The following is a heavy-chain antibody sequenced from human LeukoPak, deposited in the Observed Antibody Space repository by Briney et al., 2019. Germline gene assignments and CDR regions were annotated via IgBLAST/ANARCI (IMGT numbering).Heavy chain of an antibody. Sequence: EASVKVSCKASGYTFTSYDTNWVRQATGRGLEWMGWMNANSGNTGYAQKFQGRVTMTRNTSISTAYMELSSLRSEDTAVYYCARGRLVGWYYYMDVWGKGTTVTVSS. J-gene: IGHJ6*03. CDR3: ARGRLVGWYYYMDV. D-gene: IGHD2-15*01. V-gene: IGHV1-8*01. CDR1: GYTFTSYD. CDR2: MNANSGNT.